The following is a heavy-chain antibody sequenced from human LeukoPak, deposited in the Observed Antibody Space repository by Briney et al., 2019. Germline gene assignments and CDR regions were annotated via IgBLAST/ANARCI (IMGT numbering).Heavy chain of an antibody. Sequence: ASVKVSCKASGYTVTGYYIHWVRQAPGQGLEWMGWINPHSGDTNFAQKFQDRVTMTRDTSISIAYMALTRLTSDDTAVYYCAREARSGSYSPDYWGQGTLVTVSS. CDR1: GYTVTGYY. J-gene: IGHJ4*02. CDR2: INPHSGDT. CDR3: AREARSGSYSPDY. V-gene: IGHV1-2*02. D-gene: IGHD1-26*01.